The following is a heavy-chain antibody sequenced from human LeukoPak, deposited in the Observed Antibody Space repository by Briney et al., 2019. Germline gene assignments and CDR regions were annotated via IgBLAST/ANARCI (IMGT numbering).Heavy chain of an antibody. CDR2: ISGSGGST. CDR1: GFTFSSYA. CDR3: ARDPGADGYNDYYYYYGMDV. D-gene: IGHD5-24*01. Sequence: GGSLRLSCAASGFTFSSYAMSWVRQAPGKGLEWVSAISGSGGSTYYADSVKGRFTISRDNSKNTLYLQMNSLRAEDTAVYYCARDPGADGYNDYYYYYGMDVWGQGTTVTVSS. V-gene: IGHV3-23*01. J-gene: IGHJ6*02.